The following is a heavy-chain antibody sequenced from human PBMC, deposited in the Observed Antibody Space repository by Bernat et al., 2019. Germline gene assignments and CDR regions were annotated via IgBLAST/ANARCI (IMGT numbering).Heavy chain of an antibody. CDR2: ISGSGGST. CDR1: GFTFSSYA. D-gene: IGHD1-26*01. V-gene: IGHV3-23*01. CDR3: AKYSGSYNRPRSYFDY. Sequence: EVQLLESGGGLVQPGGSLRLSCAASGFTFSSYAMSWVRQAPGKGLEWVSAISGSGGSTYYADSVKGRFTISRDNSKNTLYLQMNSLRAEDTAVYYCAKYSGSYNRPRSYFDYWGQGTLVTVSS. J-gene: IGHJ4*02.